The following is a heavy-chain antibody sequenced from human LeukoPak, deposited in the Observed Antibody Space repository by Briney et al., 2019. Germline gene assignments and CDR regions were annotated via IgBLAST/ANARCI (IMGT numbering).Heavy chain of an antibody. J-gene: IGHJ4*02. D-gene: IGHD3-10*01. CDR3: AKDPMVRGVRVPGISFDY. CDR2: ISSGSSTI. CDR1: GFIFSDYN. Sequence: GGSLRLSCAGSGFIFSDYNMNWVRQAPGKGLEWVSYISSGSSTIYYADSVKGRFTISRDNSKNTLYLQMNSLRAEDTAVYYCAKDPMVRGVRVPGISFDYWGQGTLVTVSS. V-gene: IGHV3-48*01.